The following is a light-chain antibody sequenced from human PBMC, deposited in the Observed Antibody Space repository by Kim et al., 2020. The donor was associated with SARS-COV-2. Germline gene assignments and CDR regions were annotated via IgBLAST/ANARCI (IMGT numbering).Light chain of an antibody. V-gene: IGKV3-20*01. CDR3: QQYDTSLGT. Sequence: EIVLTQSPGTLSLSPGERATLSCRVSPTINSDYLAWYQHRPGQAPRLLIYGASRRATGTPDRFSGSGSETDFTLTINRLEPEDFAVYYCQQYDTSLGTFGPGTKVDIK. CDR1: PTINSDY. CDR2: GAS. J-gene: IGKJ3*01.